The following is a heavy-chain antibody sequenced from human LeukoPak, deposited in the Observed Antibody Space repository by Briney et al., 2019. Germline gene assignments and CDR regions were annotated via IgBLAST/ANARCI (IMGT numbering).Heavy chain of an antibody. CDR3: ARESNVDTASVGMDV. J-gene: IGHJ6*02. CDR2: ISPNSGDT. D-gene: IGHD5-18*01. Sequence: WASVKVSCKASGYTFTGYYVHWVRQAPGQGLEWMGRISPNSGDTNYAQKFQGWVTMTRDTSISTAYMELSRLSSDDTAVYYCARESNVDTASVGMDVWGQGTTVTVSS. CDR1: GYTFTGYY. V-gene: IGHV1-2*04.